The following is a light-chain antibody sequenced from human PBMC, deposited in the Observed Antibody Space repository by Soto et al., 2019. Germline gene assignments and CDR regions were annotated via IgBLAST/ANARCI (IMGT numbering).Light chain of an antibody. CDR1: QSISSW. CDR3: QPYTSYASS. V-gene: IGKV1-5*01. CDR2: VAS. Sequence: DIQMTQSPSTLYASVGDRVTITCRASQSISSWLAWYQQKPGKAPKLLIYVASSLESGVPSRFRGRGSGTKFTLTLSSLTTDEFATYYSQPYTSYASSFGQGKTLDIK. J-gene: IGKJ2*01.